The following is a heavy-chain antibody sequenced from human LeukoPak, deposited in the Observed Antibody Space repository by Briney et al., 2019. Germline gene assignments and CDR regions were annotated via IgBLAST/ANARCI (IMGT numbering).Heavy chain of an antibody. D-gene: IGHD3-22*01. V-gene: IGHV3-30*04. Sequence: GGSLRLSCAASGFTFSSYAMHWVRQAPGKGLEWVAVISYDGSNKYYAESVKGRFTISRDNSKNTLYLQMNSLRAEDTAVYYCARDPALVVVIWGYFDYWGQGTLVTVSS. CDR2: ISYDGSNK. J-gene: IGHJ4*02. CDR1: GFTFSSYA. CDR3: ARDPALVVVIWGYFDY.